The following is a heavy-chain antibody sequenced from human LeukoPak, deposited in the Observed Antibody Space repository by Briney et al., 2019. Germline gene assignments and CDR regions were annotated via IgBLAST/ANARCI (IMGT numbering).Heavy chain of an antibody. Sequence: SQTLSLTCAISGDSVSSNSAAWNWIRQSRSRGLEWLGRTYYRSKWYNDYAVSVKSRITINPDTFKNQFSLQLNSVPPEDTAVYYCARPPGRAFDIWGQGTMVTVSS. CDR2: TYYRSKWYN. V-gene: IGHV6-1*01. D-gene: IGHD2-15*01. J-gene: IGHJ3*02. CDR3: ARPPGRAFDI. CDR1: GDSVSSNSAA.